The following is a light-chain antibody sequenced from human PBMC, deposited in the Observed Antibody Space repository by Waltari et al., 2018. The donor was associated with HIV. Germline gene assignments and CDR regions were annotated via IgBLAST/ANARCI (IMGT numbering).Light chain of an antibody. V-gene: IGLV2-23*01. J-gene: IGLJ3*02. CDR1: SSDVGSYHL. CDR3: CSYAGSSTLDWV. CDR2: EGS. Sequence: QSALTQPASVSGSPGQSITISCTGTSSDVGSYHLVSWYQQHPGKAPKLMIYEGSKRPSGVSNRFAGSKSGNTGSRTSSGLQAEDEADYYCCSYAGSSTLDWVFGGGTRLTVL.